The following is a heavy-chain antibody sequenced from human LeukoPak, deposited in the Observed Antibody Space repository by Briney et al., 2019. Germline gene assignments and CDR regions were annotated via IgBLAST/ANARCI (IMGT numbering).Heavy chain of an antibody. CDR1: GFIFSSYW. Sequence: QPGGSLRLSCAASGFIFSSYWVNWVRQAPGKGLEWVANIRQDGSEKYYVDSVKDRFTISRDNAKNSLYLQMNSLRAEDTAVYYCARDQGHYVFDMWGQGTVVTVSS. J-gene: IGHJ3*02. CDR2: IRQDGSEK. V-gene: IGHV3-7*01. CDR3: ARDQGHYVFDM.